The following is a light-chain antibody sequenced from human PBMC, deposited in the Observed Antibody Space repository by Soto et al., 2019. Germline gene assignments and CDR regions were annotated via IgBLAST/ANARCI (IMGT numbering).Light chain of an antibody. CDR1: QSLLHTSGDNY. J-gene: IGKJ1*01. CDR3: MQAKQIPRT. V-gene: IGKV2-28*01. Sequence: DIVLTQSPLSLSVTPGEPASITCTSSQSLLHTSGDNYLDWYVQRPGQSPQLLIYLGSKRAPGVSDRISGTGSGTRFNLRISRVEADDVAIYYCMQAKQIPRTFGQGTKVDSK. CDR2: LGS.